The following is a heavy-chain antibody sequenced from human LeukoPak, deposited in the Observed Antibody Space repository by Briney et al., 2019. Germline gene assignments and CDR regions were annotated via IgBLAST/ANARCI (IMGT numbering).Heavy chain of an antibody. J-gene: IGHJ6*03. CDR1: GGSISSYY. D-gene: IGHD6-19*01. Sequence: PSETLSLTCTVSGGSISSYYWSWIRQPPGKGLEWIGYIYYSGSTNYNPSLKSRVTISVDTSKNQFSLKLSSVTAADTAVCYCARAFSSGWSPYYYYMDVWGKGTTVTISS. CDR2: IYYSGST. V-gene: IGHV4-59*01. CDR3: ARAFSSGWSPYYYYMDV.